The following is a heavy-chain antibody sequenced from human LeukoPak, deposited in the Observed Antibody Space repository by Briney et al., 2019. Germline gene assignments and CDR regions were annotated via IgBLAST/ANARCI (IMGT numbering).Heavy chain of an antibody. Sequence: GGSLRLSCAVSGFTFSSYAMSWVRQAPGKGLEWVSAISGSGGSTYYADSVKGRFTISRDNSKNTLYLQMNSLRAEDTAAYYSAKDGRLLGSSTSCFDVWGQGTLVTVSS. CDR1: GFTFSSYA. CDR3: AKDGRLLGSSTSCFDV. J-gene: IGHJ4*02. D-gene: IGHD2-2*01. CDR2: ISGSGGST. V-gene: IGHV3-23*01.